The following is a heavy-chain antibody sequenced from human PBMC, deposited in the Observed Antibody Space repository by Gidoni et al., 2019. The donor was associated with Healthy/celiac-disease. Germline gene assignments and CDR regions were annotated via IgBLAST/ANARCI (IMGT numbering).Heavy chain of an antibody. J-gene: IGHJ4*02. D-gene: IGHD3-9*01. CDR1: GYTFTSYY. CDR2: INPSGSST. V-gene: IGHV1-46*01. CDR3: ARGDDIREFDY. Sequence: LVQSGAEVKKPGASVKVSCKASGYTFTSYYMHWVRQAPGKGLEWMGIINPSGSSTSYAQKFQGRVTMTRDTSTITVYMELSSLRSEDTAVYYCARGDDIREFDYWGQGTLVTVSS.